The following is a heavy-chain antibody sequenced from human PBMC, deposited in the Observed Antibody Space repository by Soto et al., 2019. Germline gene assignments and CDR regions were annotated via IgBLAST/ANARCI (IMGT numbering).Heavy chain of an antibody. Sequence: QAQLVQSGAEVKKPGASVKVSCKASGYSFTDFAMHWVRLASGQRLEWMGWINADKGDTKYSPQFQGRVTITRDTSATTVYMELRSLRSEDTAVYYCARGPLSGVATIWDYANWFDPWGQGSLVTVST. CDR2: INADKGDT. CDR3: ARGPLSGVATIWDYANWFDP. CDR1: GYSFTDFA. J-gene: IGHJ5*02. V-gene: IGHV1-3*01. D-gene: IGHD5-12*01.